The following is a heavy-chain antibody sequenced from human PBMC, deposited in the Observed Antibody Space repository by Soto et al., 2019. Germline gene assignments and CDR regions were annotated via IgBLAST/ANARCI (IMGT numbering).Heavy chain of an antibody. CDR3: ASEVVVAATPLWHYYYGMDA. J-gene: IGHJ6*02. Sequence: SVKVSCKASGGTFSSYAISWVRQAPGQGLEWMGGIIPIFGTANYAQKFQGRVTITADESTSTVYMELSSLRSEDTAVYYCASEVVVAATPLWHYYYGMDAWGQGTTVTVSS. D-gene: IGHD2-15*01. CDR1: GGTFSSYA. V-gene: IGHV1-69*13. CDR2: IIPIFGTA.